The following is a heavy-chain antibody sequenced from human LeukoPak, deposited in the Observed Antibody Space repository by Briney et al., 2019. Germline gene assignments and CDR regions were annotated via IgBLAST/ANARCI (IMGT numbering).Heavy chain of an antibody. J-gene: IGHJ3*02. V-gene: IGHV3-48*03. D-gene: IGHD3-10*01. CDR1: GFTFSSYE. CDR2: ISSSGSTI. Sequence: GGSLRLSCAASGFTFSSYEMNWVRQAPGKGLEWVSYISSSGSTIYYADSVKGRFTISRDNAKNALYLQMNSLRAEDTAVYYCARVPGFGELSRSDAFDIWGQGTMVTVSS. CDR3: ARVPGFGELSRSDAFDI.